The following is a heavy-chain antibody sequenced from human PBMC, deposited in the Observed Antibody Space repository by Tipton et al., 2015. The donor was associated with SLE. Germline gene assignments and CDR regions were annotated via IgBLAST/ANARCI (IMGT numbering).Heavy chain of an antibody. D-gene: IGHD3-16*01. J-gene: IGHJ3*02. CDR2: INHSGST. CDR1: GGSFSGYY. Sequence: TLSLTCAVYGGSFSGYYWSWIRQPPGKGLEWIGEINHSGSTNYNPSLKSRVTISVDTSKNQFSLKLSSVTAADTAVYYCARAGGRLGAFDIWGQGTMVTVSS. V-gene: IGHV4-34*01. CDR3: ARAGGRLGAFDI.